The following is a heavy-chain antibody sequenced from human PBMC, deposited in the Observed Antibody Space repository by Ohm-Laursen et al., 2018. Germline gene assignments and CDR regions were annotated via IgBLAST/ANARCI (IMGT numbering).Heavy chain of an antibody. V-gene: IGHV3-49*04. J-gene: IGHJ4*02. CDR2: IRSKAYGGTT. CDR3: TRGRWLQLYYFDY. CDR1: GFTFSSYE. D-gene: IGHD5-24*01. Sequence: SLRLSCAASGFTFSSYEMNWVRQAPGKGLEWVGFIRSKAYGGTTEYAASVKGRFTISGDDSKSIAYLQMNSLKTEDTAVYYCTRGRWLQLYYFDYWGQGTLVTVSS.